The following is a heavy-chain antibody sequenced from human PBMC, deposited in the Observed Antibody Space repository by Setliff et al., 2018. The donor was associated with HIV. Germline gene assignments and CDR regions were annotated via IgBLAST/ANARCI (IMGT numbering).Heavy chain of an antibody. Sequence: GASVKVSCKASGYTFTSYDVNWVRQAPGQGLEWMGWMNPNSGNTGYAQNFQGRVTMTRNTSISTAYMELTSLRFEDTAVYYCARGSPTAGDYRGQGTLVTVSS. V-gene: IGHV1-8*01. CDR1: GYTFTSYD. J-gene: IGHJ4*02. CDR3: ARGSPTAGDY. CDR2: MNPNSGNT.